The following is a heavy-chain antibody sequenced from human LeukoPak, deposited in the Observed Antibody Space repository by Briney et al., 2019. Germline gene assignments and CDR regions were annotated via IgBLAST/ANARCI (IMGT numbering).Heavy chain of an antibody. CDR1: GFTFSSYA. CDR3: AKHADSLFSDS. D-gene: IGHD4-17*01. J-gene: IGHJ4*02. CDR2: ISGSGGST. V-gene: IGHV3-23*01. Sequence: GGSLRLSCAASGFTFSSYAMSWVRQAPGKGLEWVSAISGSGGSTYYADSVKGRFTISRDNSKNTLHLQMNSLRADDTALYYCAKHADSLFSDSWGQGTLVTVSS.